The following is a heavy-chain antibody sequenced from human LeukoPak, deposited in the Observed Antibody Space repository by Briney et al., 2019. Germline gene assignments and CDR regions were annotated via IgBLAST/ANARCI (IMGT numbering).Heavy chain of an antibody. D-gene: IGHD3-3*01. CDR1: GFTFSIYG. V-gene: IGHV3-23*01. Sequence: GGSLRLSCAASGFTFSIYGMSWVRQAPGKGLEWVSGISESGGYTYYADSVKGRFTISRDNSKNTLYLQMSSLRAEDTAVYYCAKVSDATIFGVVVNWGQGTLVTVSS. J-gene: IGHJ4*02. CDR3: AKVSDATIFGVVVN. CDR2: ISESGGYT.